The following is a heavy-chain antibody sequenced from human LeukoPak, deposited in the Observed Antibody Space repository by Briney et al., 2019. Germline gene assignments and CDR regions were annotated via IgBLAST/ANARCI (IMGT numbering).Heavy chain of an antibody. D-gene: IGHD1-7*01. CDR3: ARDRTPITGTTDAFDI. J-gene: IGHJ3*02. CDR2: IYTSGST. V-gene: IGHV4-4*07. CDR1: GGSISSYY. Sequence: PSETLSLTCTVSGGSISSYYWSWIRQPAGKGLEWIGRIYTSGSTNYNPSLKSRVTMSVDTSKNQFSLKLSSVTAADTAVYYCARDRTPITGTTDAFDIWGQGTMVTVSS.